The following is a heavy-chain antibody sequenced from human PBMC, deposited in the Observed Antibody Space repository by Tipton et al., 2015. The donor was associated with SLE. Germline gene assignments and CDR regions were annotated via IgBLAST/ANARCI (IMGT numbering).Heavy chain of an antibody. CDR3: ATYGPADAFDI. CDR2: IYYSGSI. Sequence: TLSLTCTVSGGSISSHYWSWIRQPPGKGLEWIGYIYYSGSISYNPSLKSRVTISVDTSKNQFSLKLSSVTAADTAVYYCATYGPADAFDIWGQGTMVTVSS. CDR1: GGSISSHY. D-gene: IGHD2-21*01. J-gene: IGHJ3*02. V-gene: IGHV4-59*08.